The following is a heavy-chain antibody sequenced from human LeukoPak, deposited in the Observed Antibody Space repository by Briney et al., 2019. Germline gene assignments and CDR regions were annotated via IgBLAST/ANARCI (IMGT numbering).Heavy chain of an antibody. J-gene: IGHJ6*03. CDR2: IYYSGST. CDR1: GGSISSYY. V-gene: IGHV4-59*12. Sequence: SETLSLTCTVSGGSISSYYWSWIRQPPGKGLEWIGYIYYSGSTNYNPFLKSRVTMSVDTSKNQFSLKLSSVTAADTAMYYCAREVADYGGYYYYHYMDVWGKGTTVTISS. CDR3: AREVADYGGYYYYHYMDV. D-gene: IGHD4-23*01.